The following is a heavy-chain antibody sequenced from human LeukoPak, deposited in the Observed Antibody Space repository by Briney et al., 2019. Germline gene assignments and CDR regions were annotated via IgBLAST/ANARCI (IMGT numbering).Heavy chain of an antibody. J-gene: IGHJ4*02. Sequence: GVSLRLSCAASGFTVTTNYMTWVRQAPGKGLVWVSGIHGDGRTYYADFVKGRFTISRDSSKNTLYLQMNSLRAEDTAVYYCATTGGYWTGIFDRWGQGTLVTVSS. D-gene: IGHD2-8*02. CDR2: IHGDGRT. CDR3: ATTGGYWTGIFDR. CDR1: GFTVTTNY. V-gene: IGHV3-53*01.